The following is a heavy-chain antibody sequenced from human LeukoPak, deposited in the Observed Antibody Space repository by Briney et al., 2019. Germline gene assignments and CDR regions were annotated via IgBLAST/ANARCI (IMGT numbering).Heavy chain of an antibody. CDR1: GGSIRSYF. Sequence: PSETLSLTCTVSGGSIRSYFWSWIRQPPGKGLEWIGYIYYSGSTNYNPSLKSRVTISVDTSKNQFSLKLSSVTAADTAVYYCARHMYSSSWYGMDVWGQGTTVTVSS. CDR2: IYYSGST. D-gene: IGHD6-13*01. J-gene: IGHJ6*02. V-gene: IGHV4-59*08. CDR3: ARHMYSSSWYGMDV.